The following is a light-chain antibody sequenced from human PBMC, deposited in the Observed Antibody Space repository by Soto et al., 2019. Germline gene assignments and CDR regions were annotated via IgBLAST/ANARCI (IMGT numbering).Light chain of an antibody. CDR3: QQLNSYPLT. Sequence: DIQLTQSPSFLSASVGDRVTISCRASQAISSYLAWYQQKPGKAPKLLIYAASTLQTGVPSRFSGNASGTEFTLTINSLEPEDFATYYCQQLNSYPLTCGGGAVVET. V-gene: IGKV1-9*01. CDR1: QAISSY. CDR2: AAS. J-gene: IGKJ4*01.